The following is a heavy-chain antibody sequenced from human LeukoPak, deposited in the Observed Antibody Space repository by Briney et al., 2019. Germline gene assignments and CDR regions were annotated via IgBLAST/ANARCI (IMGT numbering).Heavy chain of an antibody. CDR3: TRTLLNYAILTGYFDY. CDR1: GFTFSSYA. CDR2: ISEDGSNI. D-gene: IGHD3-9*01. Sequence: GGSLRLSCAASGFTFSSYAVHWVRQAPGKGLEWVSSISEDGSNIYYADSMRGRFTISTDNSKNTLYLQMNSLRAEDTAIYYCTRTLLNYAILTGYFDYWGQGTLVTVSS. V-gene: IGHV3-30-3*01. J-gene: IGHJ4*02.